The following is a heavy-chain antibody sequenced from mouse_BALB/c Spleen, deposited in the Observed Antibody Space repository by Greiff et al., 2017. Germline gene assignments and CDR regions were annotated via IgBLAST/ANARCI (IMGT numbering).Heavy chain of an antibody. CDR1: GFNIKDYY. CDR2: IDPENGDT. J-gene: IGHJ3*01. V-gene: IGHV14-4*02. D-gene: IGHD1-1*02. Sequence: EVQLQQSGAELVRSGASVKLSCTASGFNIKDYYMHWVKQRPEQGLEWIGWIDPENGDTEYAPKFQGKATMTADTSSNTAYLQLSSLTSEDTAVYYCNEGSGMRNGFAYCGQGTLVTVSA. CDR3: NEGSGMRNGFAY.